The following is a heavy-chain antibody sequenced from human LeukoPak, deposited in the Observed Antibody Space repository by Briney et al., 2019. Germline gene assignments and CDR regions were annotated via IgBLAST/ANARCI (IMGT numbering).Heavy chain of an antibody. V-gene: IGHV4-59*08. CDR2: IYYSGST. CDR3: ARHRNKVRGVIIGTYFDY. Sequence: PSETLSLTCTVSGGSISSYYWSWIRQPPGKGLEWIGYIYYSGSTNYNPSLKSRVTISVDTSKNQFSLKLSSVTAADTAVYYCARHRNKVRGVIIGTYFDYWGQGTLVTVSS. CDR1: GGSISSYY. D-gene: IGHD3-10*01. J-gene: IGHJ4*02.